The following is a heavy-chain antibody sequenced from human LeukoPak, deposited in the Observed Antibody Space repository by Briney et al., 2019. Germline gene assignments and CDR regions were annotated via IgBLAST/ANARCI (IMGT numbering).Heavy chain of an antibody. CDR3: AKDRDLLFAHCWFDL. Sequence: GGSLRLFCAASGFTFSPYAMSWVRQAPGKGLEWVSVISVSGGSTCYADSVKGRFTISRDNSKNTLYLQMNRLRAEDTAVYYCAKDRDLLFAHCWFDLWGQGILVTVSS. J-gene: IGHJ5*02. CDR1: GFTFSPYA. V-gene: IGHV3-23*01. D-gene: IGHD3-10*01. CDR2: ISVSGGST.